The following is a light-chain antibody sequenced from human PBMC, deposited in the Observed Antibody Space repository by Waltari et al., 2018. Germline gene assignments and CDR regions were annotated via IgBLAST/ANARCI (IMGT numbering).Light chain of an antibody. Sequence: QSALTQPASVSGSPGQSITISCSGTDSDVGAYDFVSWYQQHPGKAPHLIIYEVRNRRSGISNRFSASKSGNTASLTISGLQAEDEADYYCSSYTTSSAPGVVGTGTRVTVL. CDR1: DSDVGAYDF. V-gene: IGLV2-14*01. J-gene: IGLJ1*01. CDR2: EVR. CDR3: SSYTTSSAPGV.